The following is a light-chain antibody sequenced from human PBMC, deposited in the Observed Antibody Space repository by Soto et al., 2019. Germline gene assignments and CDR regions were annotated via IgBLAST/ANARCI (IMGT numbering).Light chain of an antibody. CDR2: DAS. J-gene: IGKJ4*01. Sequence: DIQMTQSPSSLSASVGDRVTITCQASQDISSYLAWYQQKPGKAPKLLIYDASTLESGVPSRFSGSGSGTEFTLTISSLQPEDLGTYYRQHLSSYPLTFGGGTKVDIK. V-gene: IGKV1-9*01. CDR3: QHLSSYPLT. CDR1: QDISSY.